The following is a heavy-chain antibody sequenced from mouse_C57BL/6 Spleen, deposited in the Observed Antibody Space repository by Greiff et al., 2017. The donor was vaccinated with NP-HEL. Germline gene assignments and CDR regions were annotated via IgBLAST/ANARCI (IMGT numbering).Heavy chain of an antibody. CDR3: ARAVPLSWYFDY. V-gene: IGHV1-69*01. D-gene: IGHD5-1*01. Sequence: QVQLQQPGAELVMPGASVKLSCKASGYTFTSYWMHWVKQRPGQGLEWIGEIDPSDSYTNYNQKFKGKSTLTVDKSSSTAYMQLSSLTSEDSAVYYCARAVPLSWYFDYWGQGTTLTVSS. CDR2: IDPSDSYT. J-gene: IGHJ2*01. CDR1: GYTFTSYW.